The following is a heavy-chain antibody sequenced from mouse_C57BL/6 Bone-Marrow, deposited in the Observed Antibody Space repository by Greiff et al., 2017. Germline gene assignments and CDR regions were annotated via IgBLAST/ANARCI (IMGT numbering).Heavy chain of an antibody. CDR3: ARSGYYDYYAMDY. V-gene: IGHV5-16*01. J-gene: IGHJ4*01. CDR1: GFTFSDYY. D-gene: IGHD2-3*01. CDR2: INYDGSST. Sequence: EVHLVESEGGLVQPGSSMKLSCTASGFTFSDYYMAWVRQVPEKGLEWVANINYDGSSTYYLDSLKSRFIISRDNAKNILYLQMSSLKSEDTATYYCARSGYYDYYAMDYWGQGTSVTVSS.